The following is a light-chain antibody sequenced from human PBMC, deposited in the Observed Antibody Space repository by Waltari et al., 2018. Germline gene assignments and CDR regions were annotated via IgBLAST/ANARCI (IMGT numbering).Light chain of an antibody. CDR1: QSVLYTSNNKNY. Sequence: DIVMTQSPDSLAVSLGERATINCKSSQSVLYTSNNKNYLTWYQQKPGQPPKLLINWASTRESGVPDRFSGSGSGTDFTLTISSLRAEDVAVYYCQQYYSMPLTFGGGTRVEIK. CDR3: QQYYSMPLT. J-gene: IGKJ4*01. V-gene: IGKV4-1*01. CDR2: WAS.